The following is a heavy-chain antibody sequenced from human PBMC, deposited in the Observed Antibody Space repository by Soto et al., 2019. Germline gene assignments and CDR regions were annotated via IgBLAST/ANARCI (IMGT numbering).Heavy chain of an antibody. CDR3: ARGRFLEWLSYWFDP. V-gene: IGHV4-34*01. J-gene: IGHJ5*02. CDR2: INHSGST. CDR1: GGSFSGYY. D-gene: IGHD3-3*01. Sequence: SETLSLTCAVYGGSFSGYYWSWIRQPPGKGLEWIGEINHSGSTNYNPSLKSRVTISVDTSKNQFSLKLSSVTAADTAVYYCARGRFLEWLSYWFDPWGQGTLVTVSS.